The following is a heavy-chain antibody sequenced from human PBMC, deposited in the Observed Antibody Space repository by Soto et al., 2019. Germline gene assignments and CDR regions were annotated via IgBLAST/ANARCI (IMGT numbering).Heavy chain of an antibody. CDR3: AADQESSSTANYYYYYGMDV. J-gene: IGHJ6*02. CDR1: GYTFTSSG. V-gene: IGHV1-58*02. Sequence: EPSVKVSCKASGYTFTSSGISWVRQAPGQGLEWMGWIVVGSGNTNYAQKFQERVTITRDMSTSTAYMELSSLRSEDTAVYYCAADQESSSTANYYYYYGMDVWGQGTTVTVSS. D-gene: IGHD6-13*01. CDR2: IVVGSGNT.